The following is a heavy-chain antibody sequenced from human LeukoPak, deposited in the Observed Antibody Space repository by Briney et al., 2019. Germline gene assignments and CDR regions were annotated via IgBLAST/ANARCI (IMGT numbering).Heavy chain of an antibody. V-gene: IGHV4-4*02. CDR2: IYHRGST. D-gene: IGHD6-6*01. CDR3: ARATLYSSSSNDAFDI. CDR1: GGSISSSNW. Sequence: PSGTLSLTCAVSGGSISSSNWWSWVRQPPGKGLEWIGEIYHRGSTSYNPSLKSRVTISVDKSKNQFSLKLSSVTAADTAVYYCARATLYSSSSNDAFDIWGQGTMVTVSS. J-gene: IGHJ3*02.